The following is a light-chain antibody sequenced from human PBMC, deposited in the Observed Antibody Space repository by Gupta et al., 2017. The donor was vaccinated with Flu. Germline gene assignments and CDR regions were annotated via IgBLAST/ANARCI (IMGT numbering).Light chain of an antibody. V-gene: IGKV3-11*01. CDR1: QSVSSY. J-gene: IGKJ2*01. Sequence: TLSLSPGERATLSGRASQSVSSYLAWYQQKPGQAPRLLIYDASNRATGIPARFSGSGSGTDFTLTISSLEPEDFAVYYCQQRSNWLGTFGQGTKLEIK. CDR3: QQRSNWLGT. CDR2: DAS.